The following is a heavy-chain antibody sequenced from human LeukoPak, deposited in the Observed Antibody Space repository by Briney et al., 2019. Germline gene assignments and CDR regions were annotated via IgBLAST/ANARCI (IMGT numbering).Heavy chain of an antibody. Sequence: SGGSLRLSCAASGFTFSSYAMSWVRQAPGKGLEWVSAISGSGGSTYYADSVKGRFTISRDNSKNTLYLQMNSLRAEDTAAYYCAKDQLLWFGELLPIFDYWGQGTLVTVSS. CDR1: GFTFSSYA. V-gene: IGHV3-23*01. D-gene: IGHD3-10*01. CDR2: ISGSGGST. J-gene: IGHJ4*02. CDR3: AKDQLLWFGELLPIFDY.